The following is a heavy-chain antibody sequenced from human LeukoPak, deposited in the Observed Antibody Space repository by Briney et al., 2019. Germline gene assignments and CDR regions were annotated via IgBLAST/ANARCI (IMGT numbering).Heavy chain of an antibody. Sequence: PGGSLRLSCAASGFTFSSYAMHWVRQAPGKGLEWVAVISYDGSNKYYADSVKGRFTISRDNSKNTLYLQMNSLRAEDTAVYYCAKDVPKHWGIAVAAYFDYWGQGTLVTVSS. CDR1: GFTFSSYA. CDR3: AKDVPKHWGIAVAAYFDY. J-gene: IGHJ4*02. CDR2: ISYDGSNK. V-gene: IGHV3-30-3*01. D-gene: IGHD6-19*01.